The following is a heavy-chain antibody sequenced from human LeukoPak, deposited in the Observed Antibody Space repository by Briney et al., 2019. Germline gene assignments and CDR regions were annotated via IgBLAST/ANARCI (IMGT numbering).Heavy chain of an antibody. CDR1: GFTFSSYG. CDR3: TRDPNALDY. Sequence: GGSLRLSCAASGFTFSSYGMHWVRQAPGKGLEWISYITSSSSTIHYADSVRGRFTISRDNAKNSLYLQMNSLRDEDTAVYYCTRDPNALDYWGQGTLVTVSS. CDR2: ITSSSSTI. J-gene: IGHJ4*02. V-gene: IGHV3-48*02.